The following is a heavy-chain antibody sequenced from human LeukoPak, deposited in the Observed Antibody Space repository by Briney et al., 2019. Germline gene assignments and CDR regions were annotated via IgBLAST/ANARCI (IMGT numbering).Heavy chain of an antibody. CDR1: GYSISSGIYY. CDR2: LYYGGNT. V-gene: IGHV4-39*01. J-gene: IGHJ4*02. D-gene: IGHD2-21*01. Sequence: SETLSLTCTVSGYSISSGIYYWGWIRQPPGKGLEWIGSLYYGGNTHYNPSLKSRPTMSVYTSQNQFSVSLSSVTAADQAVYYCARHVVGPGYSSVSSLDYWGQGTLVTVSS. CDR3: ARHVVGPGYSSVSSLDY.